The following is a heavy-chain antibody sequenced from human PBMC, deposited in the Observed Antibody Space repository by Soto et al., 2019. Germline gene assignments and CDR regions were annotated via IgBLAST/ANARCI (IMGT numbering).Heavy chain of an antibody. J-gene: IGHJ5*02. CDR3: ARDFERSAIAP. Sequence: PSETLSLTCTVSCGSVNNDNYYWSWIRQPPGKGLEWIAGIYNGQYRKYNPSRRSRATISAHASENRFSLTLRCVTAADTAVYFCARDFERSAIAPWGQGTSVNVSS. CDR1: CGSVNNDNYY. D-gene: IGHD3-9*01. V-gene: IGHV4-61*01. CDR2: IYNGQYR.